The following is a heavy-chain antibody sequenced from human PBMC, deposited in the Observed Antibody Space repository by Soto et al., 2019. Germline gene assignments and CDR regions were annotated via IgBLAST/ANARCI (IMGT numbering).Heavy chain of an antibody. CDR2: ISYEGSNK. V-gene: IGHV3-30*18. J-gene: IGHJ6*02. D-gene: IGHD3-10*01. CDR1: GCTFSSYL. CDR3: GKERGCQGLSYYGMDV. Sequence: RVGALGLSCGGSGCTFSSYLMDSDRQDPGRGLEGVGVISYEGSNKYYAVSVKGRFTISRDNSKNTLCLQMNSMRAEDTAVYYWGKERGCQGLSYYGMDVWGQGTTVTVSS.